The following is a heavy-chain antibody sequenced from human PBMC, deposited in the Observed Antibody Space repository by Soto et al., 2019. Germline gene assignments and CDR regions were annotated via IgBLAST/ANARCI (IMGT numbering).Heavy chain of an antibody. CDR1: GYNFDTYW. Sequence: LKISCKGSGYNFDTYWINWVRQTPGKGLEWMGRIDPIDSKTKYSPSLEGHITISVDKSISTTYLQWSSLKASDTAIYYCARRIAAAGGYYYYAFDVWGQGTAVTVSS. D-gene: IGHD6-13*01. J-gene: IGHJ6*02. CDR3: ARRIAAAGGYYYYAFDV. CDR2: IDPIDSKT. V-gene: IGHV5-10-1*01.